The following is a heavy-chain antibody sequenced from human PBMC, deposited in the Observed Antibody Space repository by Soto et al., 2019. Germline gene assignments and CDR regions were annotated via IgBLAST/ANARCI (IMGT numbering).Heavy chain of an antibody. CDR1: GFTFTSYS. CDR2: ISSTSSTI. J-gene: IGHJ5*02. V-gene: IGHV3-48*01. Sequence: PGGSLRLSCAASGFTFTSYSMNWVRQAPGKGLEWISYISSTSSTIYYADSVKGRFTISRDNAKNSLYLQMNSLRVEDTAVYYRARDFSAVFSMDIPWGQATLVSVSS. D-gene: IGHD2-2*03. CDR3: ARDFSAVFSMDIP.